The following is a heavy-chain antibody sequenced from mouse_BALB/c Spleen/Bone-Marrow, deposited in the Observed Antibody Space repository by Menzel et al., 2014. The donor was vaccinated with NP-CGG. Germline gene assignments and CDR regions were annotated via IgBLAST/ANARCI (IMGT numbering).Heavy chain of an antibody. D-gene: IGHD1-1*01. CDR2: INPYNGGT. V-gene: IGHV1-18*01. CDR1: GYSFTGYT. J-gene: IGHJ4*01. CDR3: ARGYGSSYGYAMDY. Sequence: VQLKQSGPELVKPGASMKISCKASGYSFTGYTMNWVKQSHGKNLEWIGLINPYNGGTSYNQKFKGKATLTVDKSSSTAYMERLSLTAEDSAVYYCARGYGSSYGYAMDYWGQGASVTVSS.